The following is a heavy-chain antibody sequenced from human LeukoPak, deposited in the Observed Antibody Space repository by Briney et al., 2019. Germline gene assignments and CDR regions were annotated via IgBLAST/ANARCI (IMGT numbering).Heavy chain of an antibody. V-gene: IGHV4-59*02. CDR2: MYYGGSS. D-gene: IGHD1-1*01. CDR3: AGPTYMSATGYFDY. Sequence: ETLSLTCNVSDGSVSHYYWSWIRQPPGKGLEWIGYMYYGGSSNYNPSLKSRVTISIDTSKNQFSLKLNSVAAADTAVYYCAGPTYMSATGYFDYWGQGILVTVSS. J-gene: IGHJ4*02. CDR1: DGSVSHYY.